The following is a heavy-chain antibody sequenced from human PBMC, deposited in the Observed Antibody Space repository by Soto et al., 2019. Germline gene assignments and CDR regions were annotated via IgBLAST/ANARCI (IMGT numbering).Heavy chain of an antibody. J-gene: IGHJ4*02. V-gene: IGHV4-31*03. CDR3: ASQASGWYPDY. Sequence: TLSLTCTVSGGSXSSGGYYWSWLRQHPGKGLEWIGYIFDSGTTYYNPSLKSRVTISVDPSKSQFSLRLTSVTATDTAVYYCASQASGWYPDYWGQGTLVTVSS. D-gene: IGHD6-19*01. CDR1: GGSXSSGGYY. CDR2: IFDSGTT.